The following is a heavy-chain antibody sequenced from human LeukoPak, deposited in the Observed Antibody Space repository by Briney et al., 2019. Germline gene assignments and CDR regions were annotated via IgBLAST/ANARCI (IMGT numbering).Heavy chain of an antibody. J-gene: IGHJ4*02. V-gene: IGHV4-59*01. D-gene: IGHD3-10*01. Sequence: PSETLSLTCTVSGGSISTYYWSWIRQPPGKGLEWIGYIYYSGYTNYNPSLKSRVTISVDTSKNQFSLKLSSVTAADTAVYYSARDGEWTRDYFDYWGQGTLVTVSS. CDR3: ARDGEWTRDYFDY. CDR1: GGSISTYY. CDR2: IYYSGYT.